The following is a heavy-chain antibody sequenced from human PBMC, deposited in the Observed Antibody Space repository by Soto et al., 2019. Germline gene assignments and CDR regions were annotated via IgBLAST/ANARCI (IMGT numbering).Heavy chain of an antibody. CDR2: ISAYNGNT. V-gene: IGHV1-18*01. CDR3: ATAANYYDSSGYRYFDY. CDR1: GYTFTSYG. Sequence: SCKASGYTFTSYGISWVRQAPGQGLEWMGWISAYNGNTNYAQKLQGRVTMTTDTSTSTAYMELRSLGSDDTAVYYCATAANYYDSSGYRYFDYWGQGTLVTVSS. D-gene: IGHD3-22*01. J-gene: IGHJ4*02.